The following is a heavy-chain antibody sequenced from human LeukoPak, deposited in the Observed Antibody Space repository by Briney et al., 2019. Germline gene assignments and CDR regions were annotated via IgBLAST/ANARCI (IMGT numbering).Heavy chain of an antibody. V-gene: IGHV3-23*01. D-gene: IGHD2-2*01. CDR1: GFTFSNYA. CDR3: AKSRESYWVPEFDY. CDR2: ISGAGGST. Sequence: GGSLRLSCAASGFTFSNYAMSWVRQAPGKGLEWVSDISGAGGSTDYADSVKGRFTVSRDSSKNTLHLQMNSLRAEDTAVYYCAKSRESYWVPEFDYWGQGTLVTVSS. J-gene: IGHJ4*02.